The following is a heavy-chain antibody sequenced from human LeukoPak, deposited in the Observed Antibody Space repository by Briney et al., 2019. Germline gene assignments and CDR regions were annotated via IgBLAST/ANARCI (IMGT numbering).Heavy chain of an antibody. CDR3: ARGRVWFDL. CDR1: GGSFSVYY. CDR2: INHSGST. Sequence: SETLSLTCAVYGGSFSVYYWSWIRQPPGKGLEWIGEINHSGSTNYNPSLKSRVTISVDTSKNQFSLKLSSVTAADTAVYYCARGRVWFDLWGQGTLVTVSS. V-gene: IGHV4-34*01. J-gene: IGHJ5*02.